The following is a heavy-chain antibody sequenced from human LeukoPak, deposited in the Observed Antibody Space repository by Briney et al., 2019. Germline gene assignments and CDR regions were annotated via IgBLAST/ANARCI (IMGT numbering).Heavy chain of an antibody. CDR1: GFTFDDYG. CDR3: TGHHQAYSRTY. D-gene: IGHD6-13*01. CDR2: INWNGGST. Sequence: GGSLRLSCAASGFTFDDYGMSWVRQAPGKGLEWVSGINWNGGSTDYADSVKGRFTISRDNGKNSLYLQMDSLRAEDTAVYYCTGHHQAYSRTYWGQGTLVTVSS. J-gene: IGHJ4*02. V-gene: IGHV3-20*04.